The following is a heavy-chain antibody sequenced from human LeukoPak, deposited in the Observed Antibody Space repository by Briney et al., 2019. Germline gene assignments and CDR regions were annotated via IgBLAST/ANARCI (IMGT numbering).Heavy chain of an antibody. Sequence: PSETLSLTCTVSGGSISSYYWSWIRQPPGKGLEWIGYIYYSGSTNYNPSLKSRVTISVDTSKNQFSLKLSSVTAADTAVYYCARVNSGYWFDPWGQGTLVTVSS. CDR1: GGSISSYY. D-gene: IGHD5-12*01. CDR2: IYYSGST. CDR3: ARVNSGYWFDP. J-gene: IGHJ5*02. V-gene: IGHV4-59*01.